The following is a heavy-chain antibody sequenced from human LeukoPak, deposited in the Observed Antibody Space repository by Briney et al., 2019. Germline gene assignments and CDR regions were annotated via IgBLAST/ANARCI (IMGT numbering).Heavy chain of an antibody. V-gene: IGHV4-34*01. J-gene: IGHJ1*01. CDR3: ARGSGSSWYGAEYFQH. D-gene: IGHD6-13*01. CDR2: INHSGST. CDR1: GGSFSGYH. Sequence: SETLSLTCAVYGGSFSGYHWSWTRQPPGKGLEWIGEINHSGSTNYNPSLKSRVTISVDTSKNQFSLKLSSVTAADTAVYYCARGSGSSWYGAEYFQHWGQGTLVTVSS.